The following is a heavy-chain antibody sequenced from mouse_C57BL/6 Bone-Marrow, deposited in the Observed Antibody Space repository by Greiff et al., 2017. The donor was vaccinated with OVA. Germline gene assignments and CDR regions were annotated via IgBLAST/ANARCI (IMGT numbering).Heavy chain of an antibody. J-gene: IGHJ2*01. CDR2: IDPSDSYT. CDR3: ARLYVED. Sequence: QVQLQQPGAELVMPGASVKLSCKASGFTFTSYWMHWVRQRPGQGLEWVGEIDPSDSYTNYTQKFKGKFTFSVDNSSSTASMQLSSLTSEDSAFYYCARLYVEDWGTGTTLTFYS. V-gene: IGHV1-69*01. CDR1: GFTFTSYW.